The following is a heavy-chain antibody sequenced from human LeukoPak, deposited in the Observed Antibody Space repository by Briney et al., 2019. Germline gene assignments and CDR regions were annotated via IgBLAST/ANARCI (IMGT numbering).Heavy chain of an antibody. J-gene: IGHJ5*02. CDR2: IYYSGST. V-gene: IGHV4-39*07. CDR1: GYSISSSSYY. D-gene: IGHD2-2*01. CDR3: ASRGGCSSTSCRGWRSNSWFDP. Sequence: PSETLSLTCTVSGYSISSSSYYWGWIRQPPGKGLEWIGSIYYSGSTYYNPSLKSRVTISVDTSKNQFSLKLSSVTAADTAVYYCASRGGCSSTSCRGWRSNSWFDPWGQGTLVTVPS.